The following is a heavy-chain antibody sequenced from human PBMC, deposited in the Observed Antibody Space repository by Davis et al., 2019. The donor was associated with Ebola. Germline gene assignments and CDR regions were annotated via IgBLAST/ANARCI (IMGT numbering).Heavy chain of an antibody. CDR2: INHSGST. CDR3: ARDEYCSGGSCYSSFDY. CDR1: GGSISSYY. V-gene: IGHV4-34*01. J-gene: IGHJ4*02. D-gene: IGHD2-15*01. Sequence: SETLSLTCTVSGGSISSYYWSWIRQPPGKGLEWIGEINHSGSTNYNPSLKSRVTISVDTSKNQFSLKLSSVTAADTAVYYCARDEYCSGGSCYSSFDYWGQGTLVTVSS.